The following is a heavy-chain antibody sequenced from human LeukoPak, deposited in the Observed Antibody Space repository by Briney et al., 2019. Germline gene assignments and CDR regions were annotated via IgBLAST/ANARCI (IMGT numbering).Heavy chain of an antibody. V-gene: IGHV3-30*18. CDR3: AKGSGYYSPSIYFDY. Sequence: GGSLRLSCAASGFTFSSYAMSWVRQAPGKGLEWVAVISNDGSDKFYADSVKGRFTISRDNSKNTLYLQMNSLTAEDTAVYYCAKGSGYYSPSIYFDYWGQGTLVTVSS. D-gene: IGHD3-3*01. CDR2: ISNDGSDK. CDR1: GFTFSSYA. J-gene: IGHJ4*02.